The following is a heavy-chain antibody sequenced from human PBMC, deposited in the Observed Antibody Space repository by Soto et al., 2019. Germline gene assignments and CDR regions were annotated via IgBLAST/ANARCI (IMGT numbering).Heavy chain of an antibody. Sequence: GASVKASCKASGCTISSYAISCVRQAPGQGLEWMGGIIPIFGTANYAQKFQGRVTITADESTSTAYMELSSLRSEDTAVYYCARSGFPGIAAYWGQGTLVTVSS. CDR3: ARSGFPGIAAY. CDR2: IIPIFGTA. J-gene: IGHJ4*02. D-gene: IGHD6-13*01. CDR1: GCTISSYA. V-gene: IGHV1-69*13.